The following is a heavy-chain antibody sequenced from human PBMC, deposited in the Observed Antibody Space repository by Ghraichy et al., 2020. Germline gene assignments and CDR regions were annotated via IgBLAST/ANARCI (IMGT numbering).Heavy chain of an antibody. V-gene: IGHV3-74*01. J-gene: IGHJ4*02. D-gene: IGHD2-15*01. Sequence: GGSLRLSCAASGFTFSGYWMHWVRQAPGKGLVWVSRIKTDGTSTDYPDSVKGRFTISRDNAKNTLFLQMNSLRAEDAAVYYCVRDGHRWNFDLWGQGILVTVSS. CDR3: VRDGHRWNFDL. CDR2: IKTDGTST. CDR1: GFTFSGYW.